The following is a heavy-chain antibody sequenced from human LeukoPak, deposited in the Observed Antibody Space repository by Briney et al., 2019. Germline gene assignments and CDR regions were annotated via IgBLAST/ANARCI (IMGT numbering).Heavy chain of an antibody. CDR3: ARGTAGYHSSYFDY. Sequence: PGGSLRLSCAASGFTFGSPWMHWVRQAPGKGLVWVSRINSDGSATAYADSVKGRFTIPRDNAENTLYLQMNNLRAEDTAVYYCARGTAGYHSSYFDYWGQGTLVTVSS. D-gene: IGHD3-16*02. CDR2: INSDGSAT. CDR1: GFTFGSPW. J-gene: IGHJ4*02. V-gene: IGHV3-74*01.